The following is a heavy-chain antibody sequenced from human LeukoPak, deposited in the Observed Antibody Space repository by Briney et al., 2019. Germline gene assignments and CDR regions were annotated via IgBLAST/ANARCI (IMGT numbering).Heavy chain of an antibody. CDR1: GFTFSSDE. D-gene: IGHD4-23*01. Sequence: GGSLRLSCAASGFTFSSDEMNGARQAPGKGLEWVSHISSSGSTIYYTDSVKGRFTISRDNSKNLLYLQMNSLRAQDKAIYYCAKTVARIGYWGQGTLVTVSS. CDR3: AKTVARIGY. CDR2: ISSSGSTI. J-gene: IGHJ4*02. V-gene: IGHV3-48*03.